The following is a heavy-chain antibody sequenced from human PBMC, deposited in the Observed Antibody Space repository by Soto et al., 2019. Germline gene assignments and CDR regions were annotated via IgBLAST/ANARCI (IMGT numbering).Heavy chain of an antibody. CDR3: AKSRVFIGAIVTLLDS. CDR2: ISNNGDTA. J-gene: IGHJ4*02. Sequence: EVQLLESGGGLVQPGGSLTLSCATSGFTFSSYAMVWVHQAAEKGLEWVASISNNGDTAYYADSVKGRFTISRGNSENTLYLQMNGLRADETALYFCAKSRVFIGAIVTLLDSWGQGPQVPVSS. V-gene: IGHV3-23*01. CDR1: GFTFSSYA. D-gene: IGHD3-16*02.